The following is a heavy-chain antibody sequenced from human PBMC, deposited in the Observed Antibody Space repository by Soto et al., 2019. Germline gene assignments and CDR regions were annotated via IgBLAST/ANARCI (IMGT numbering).Heavy chain of an antibody. CDR1: GFSFSTHV. V-gene: IGHV3-30-3*01. Sequence: PGGSLRLSCAASGFSFSTHVMHWVRQSPDRGLEGVAAIGHDGSSITYADSVRGRFTISRDNSANTLYLQMNSLRPEDTALYYCTRLGGGNGRCDYFDYWGQGALVTVSS. D-gene: IGHD2-8*01. CDR3: TRLGGGNGRCDYFDY. J-gene: IGHJ4*02. CDR2: IGHDGSSI.